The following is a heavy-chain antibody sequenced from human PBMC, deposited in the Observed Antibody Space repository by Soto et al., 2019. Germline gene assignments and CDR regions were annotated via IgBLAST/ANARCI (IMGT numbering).Heavy chain of an antibody. J-gene: IGHJ4*02. CDR3: AKNYFGGEYSSSPVGY. Sequence: GGSLRLSCAASGFTFSSYAMSWVRQAPGKGLEWVSAISGSGGSTYYADSVKGRFTISRDNSKNTLYLQMNSLRAEDTAVYYCAKNYFGGEYSSSPVGYWGQGTLVTVSS. V-gene: IGHV3-23*01. D-gene: IGHD6-6*01. CDR2: ISGSGGST. CDR1: GFTFSSYA.